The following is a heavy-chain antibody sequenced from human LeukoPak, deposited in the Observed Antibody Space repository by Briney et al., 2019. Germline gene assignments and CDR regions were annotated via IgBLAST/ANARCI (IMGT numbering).Heavy chain of an antibody. CDR1: GFTFITYS. CDR3: ARGGVDY. V-gene: IGHV3-74*01. Sequence: GGSLRLSCAASGFTFITYSMHCVRQAPGKGLVWVSRINSDGSSTSYADSVKGRFTISRDNAKNTLYLQMNSLTAEDTAVYYCARGGVDYWGQGTLVTVSS. CDR2: INSDGSST. J-gene: IGHJ4*02. D-gene: IGHD3-16*01.